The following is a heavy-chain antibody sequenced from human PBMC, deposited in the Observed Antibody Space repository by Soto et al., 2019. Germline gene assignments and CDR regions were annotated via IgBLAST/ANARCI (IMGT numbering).Heavy chain of an antibody. D-gene: IGHD2-15*01. V-gene: IGHV3-33*01. CDR1: GFTFSSYG. Sequence: QVQLVESGGGVVQPGRSLRLSCAASGFTFSSYGMHWVRQAPGKGLEWVADIWYDGSNKYYADSVKGRFTITRDNSKNTLYLQMNSLRAEDTAVYYWARDLVRHCSGGSCYSGDYWGQGTLVTVSS. J-gene: IGHJ4*02. CDR2: IWYDGSNK. CDR3: ARDLVRHCSGGSCYSGDY.